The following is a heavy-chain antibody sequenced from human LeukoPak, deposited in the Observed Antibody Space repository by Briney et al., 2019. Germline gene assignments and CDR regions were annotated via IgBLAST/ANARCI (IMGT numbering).Heavy chain of an antibody. CDR1: GGSISSGDYY. D-gene: IGHD4-17*01. CDR2: IYYSGST. J-gene: IGHJ4*02. V-gene: IGHV4-30-4*01. Sequence: PSQTLSLACTVSGGSISSGDYYWSWIRQPPGTGLEWIGYIYYSGSTYYNPSLKSRVTISVDTSKNQFPLKLSSVTAADTAVYYCAREWTVIHYWGQGTLVTVSS. CDR3: AREWTVIHY.